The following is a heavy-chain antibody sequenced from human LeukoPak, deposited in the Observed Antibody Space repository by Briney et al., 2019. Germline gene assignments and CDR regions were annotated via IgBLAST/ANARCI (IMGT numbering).Heavy chain of an antibody. CDR2: ISYDGSNK. Sequence: GRSLRLSCAASGFTFSSYAMHWVRQAPGKGLEWVAVISYDGSNKYYADSVKGRFTISRDNSKNTLYLQMNGLRAEDTAVYYCARGGITMVRGAYLWGQGTLVTVSS. V-gene: IGHV3-30*04. CDR3: ARGGITMVRGAYL. J-gene: IGHJ1*01. D-gene: IGHD3-10*01. CDR1: GFTFSSYA.